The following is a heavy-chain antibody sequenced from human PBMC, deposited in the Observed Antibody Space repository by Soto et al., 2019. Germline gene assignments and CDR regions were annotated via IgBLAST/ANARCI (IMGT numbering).Heavy chain of an antibody. Sequence: EVQLVESGGGLVQPGGSLRLSCAASGFSVSSNYMSWVRQAPGKGLEWVSVIFTGGSTYYDDYDKSRFTISRHSSMNTLYLQMDSLRAEDTAVYYCARDRQSSGWIDAFDIWGQGTMVTVSS. CDR3: ARDRQSSGWIDAFDI. CDR2: IFTGGST. D-gene: IGHD6-19*01. V-gene: IGHV3-53*04. J-gene: IGHJ3*02. CDR1: GFSVSSNY.